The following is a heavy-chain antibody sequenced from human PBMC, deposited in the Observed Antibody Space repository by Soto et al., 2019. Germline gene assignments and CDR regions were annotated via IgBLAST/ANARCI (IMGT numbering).Heavy chain of an antibody. CDR2: INQDGSAK. D-gene: IGHD2-15*01. J-gene: IGHJ4*02. CDR1: GFTFNNYY. V-gene: IGHV3-7*05. Sequence: EVQLVESGGGLVQPGGSLRLSCAASGFTFNNYYMVWVRQAPGRGLEWVDNINQDGSAKYYVDSVKGRFTISRDNAKSSLSLQINSLRAEDTAAYYCGRGFGGTHWGQGSLVTVSS. CDR3: GRGFGGTH.